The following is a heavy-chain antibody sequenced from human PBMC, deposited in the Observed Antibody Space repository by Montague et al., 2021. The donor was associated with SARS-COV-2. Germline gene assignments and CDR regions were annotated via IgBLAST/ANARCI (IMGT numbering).Heavy chain of an antibody. CDR1: GDSVSSNIAT. CDR3: ARIPVGSKYYFDL. V-gene: IGHV6-1*01. J-gene: IGHJ4*01. Sequence: CAISGDSVSSNIATWTWIRQSPSRGLKWLGRTYYRSKWYNDYAESVKSRITNDPDTSKHQFSLQLNSVTHEDTAVYYCARIPVGSKYYFDLWGQGTLVTVSS. D-gene: IGHD2-2*01. CDR2: TYYRSKWYN.